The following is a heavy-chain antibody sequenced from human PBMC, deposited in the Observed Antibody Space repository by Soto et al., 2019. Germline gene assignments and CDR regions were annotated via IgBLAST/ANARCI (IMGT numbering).Heavy chain of an antibody. CDR1: GFTFSSYA. Sequence: QPWGSLRLSCSASGFTFSSYAMSWVRQAPGKGLEWVAVISYDGSNKYYADSVKGRFTISRDNSKNTLYLQMNSLRAEDTAVYYCARGRLGPDSAHYYYGMDVWGQGTTVTVSS. D-gene: IGHD1-26*01. CDR2: ISYDGSNK. V-gene: IGHV3-30-3*01. CDR3: ARGRLGPDSAHYYYGMDV. J-gene: IGHJ6*02.